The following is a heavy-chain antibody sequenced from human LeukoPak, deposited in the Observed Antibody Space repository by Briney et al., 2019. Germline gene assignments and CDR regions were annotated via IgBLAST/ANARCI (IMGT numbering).Heavy chain of an antibody. Sequence: GGSLRLSCAASGFSFSDYYMSWIRQAPGKGLEWVSYISSSGSTIYYADSVKGRFTISRDNAKNSLYLQMNSLRAEDTAAYYCARDGERWNSLSYGMDVWGQGTTVTVSS. J-gene: IGHJ6*02. D-gene: IGHD1-7*01. CDR1: GFSFSDYY. V-gene: IGHV3-11*01. CDR2: ISSSGSTI. CDR3: ARDGERWNSLSYGMDV.